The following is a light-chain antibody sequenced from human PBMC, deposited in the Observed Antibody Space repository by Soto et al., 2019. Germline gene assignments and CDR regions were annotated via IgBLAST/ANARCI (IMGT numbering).Light chain of an antibody. Sequence: QLVLTQPASVSGSPGQSITISCTGTSSEVGAYNYVSWYQQHPGKAPKLMIYDVSNRPSGVSYRFSGSKSGNSASLTISGRQAEDEADYYCSSYTTSTTVVFGGRTKVTVL. CDR1: SSEVGAYNY. CDR3: SSYTTSTTVV. CDR2: DVS. J-gene: IGLJ2*01. V-gene: IGLV2-14*01.